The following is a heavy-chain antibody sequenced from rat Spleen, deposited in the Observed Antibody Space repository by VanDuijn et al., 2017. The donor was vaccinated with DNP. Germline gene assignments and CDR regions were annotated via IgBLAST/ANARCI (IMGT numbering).Heavy chain of an antibody. V-gene: IGHV5S10*01. CDR3: ATHSGWFAY. J-gene: IGHJ3*01. Sequence: EVQLVESGGGLVQPGRSLKPSCVASGFTFSDYNMAWVRQAPKKGLEWVATISYDGSRTYYRDSVKGRFTISRDNAKSTLYLQMDSLRSEDTAPYCWATHSGWFAYWGQGSPVTVSS. D-gene: IGHD1-1*01. CDR1: GFTFSDYN. CDR2: ISYDGSRT.